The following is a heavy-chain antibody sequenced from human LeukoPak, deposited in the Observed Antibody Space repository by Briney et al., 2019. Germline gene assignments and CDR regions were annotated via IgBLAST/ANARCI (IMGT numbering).Heavy chain of an antibody. CDR3: ARGQSVRVVTRFDY. V-gene: IGHV1-18*01. J-gene: IGHJ4*02. CDR2: ISAYNGNT. D-gene: IGHD4-23*01. Sequence: ASVKVSCKASGYSFPNYGINWVRQAPGQGLEWMGWISAYNGNTNYAQKLQGRVTMTTDTSTSTAYMELRSLRSDDTAVYYCARGQSVRVVTRFDYWGQGTLVTVSS. CDR1: GYSFPNYG.